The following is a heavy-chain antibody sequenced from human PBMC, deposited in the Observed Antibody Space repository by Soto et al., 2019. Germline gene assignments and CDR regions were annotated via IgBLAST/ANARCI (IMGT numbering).Heavy chain of an antibody. D-gene: IGHD3-10*01. Sequence: GGSLRLSCAASGFTFSSYGMHWVRQAPGKGLEWVAVISYDGSNKYYADSVKGRFTISRDNSKNTLYLQMNSLRAEDTAVYYCAKPVGFGELPFDYWGQGTLVTVSS. CDR2: ISYDGSNK. J-gene: IGHJ4*02. CDR1: GFTFSSYG. CDR3: AKPVGFGELPFDY. V-gene: IGHV3-30*18.